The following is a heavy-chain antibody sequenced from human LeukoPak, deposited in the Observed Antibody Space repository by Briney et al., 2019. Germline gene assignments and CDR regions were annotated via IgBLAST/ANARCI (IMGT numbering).Heavy chain of an antibody. J-gene: IGHJ5*02. CDR3: AKDDNYIRFLS. V-gene: IGHV3-53*01. CDR2: IYAGDST. Sequence: GGSLRLSCAASGFTVSNNYVSWVRQAPGKGLEWVSVIYAGDSTYYADSVKGRFTISRDNSKNTLFLQMNSLRVEDTAVYYCAKDDNYIRFLSWGQGTLVTVSS. D-gene: IGHD3-16*01. CDR1: GFTVSNNY.